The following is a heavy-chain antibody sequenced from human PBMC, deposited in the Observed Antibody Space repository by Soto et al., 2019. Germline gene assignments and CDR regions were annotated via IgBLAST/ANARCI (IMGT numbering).Heavy chain of an antibody. CDR1: SPSMHNFY. V-gene: IGHV4-59*01. Sequence: PSATLTLTCTLSSPSMHNFYWSWIQQPPRAGLERITYVTSSDSSNYNPSLKSRVTISVYTSKNQFSLKLTSVTAADTAAYYCAREGWYYDSSALRRTHYFDYWGQG. CDR3: AREGWYYDSSALRRTHYFDY. J-gene: IGHJ4*02. CDR2: VTSSDSS. D-gene: IGHD3-22*01.